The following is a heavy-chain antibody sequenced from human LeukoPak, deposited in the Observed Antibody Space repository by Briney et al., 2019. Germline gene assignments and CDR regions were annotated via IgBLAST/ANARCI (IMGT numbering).Heavy chain of an antibody. V-gene: IGHV3-73*01. D-gene: IGHD6-13*01. Sequence: GGSLRLSCAASGFTFSGSAMHWVRQASGKGLEWVGRIRSKANSYATAYAASVKGRSTISRDDSKNTAYLQMNSLKTEDTAVYYCTRLGNGVCWGQGTMVTVSS. CDR1: GFTFSGSA. CDR3: TRLGNGVC. J-gene: IGHJ3*01. CDR2: IRSKANSYAT.